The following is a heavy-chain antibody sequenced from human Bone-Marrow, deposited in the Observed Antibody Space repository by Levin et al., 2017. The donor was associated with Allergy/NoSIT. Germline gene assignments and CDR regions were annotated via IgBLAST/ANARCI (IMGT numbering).Heavy chain of an antibody. CDR1: GYTFTSYG. J-gene: IGHJ3*02. V-gene: IGHV1-18*01. CDR3: ARDSPKVSDDAFDI. Sequence: GESLKISCKASGYTFTSYGISWVRQAPGQGLEWMGWISAYNGNTNYAQKLQGRVTMTTDTSTSTAYMELRSLRSDDTAVYYCARDSPKVSDDAFDIWGQGTMVTVSS. CDR2: ISAYNGNT.